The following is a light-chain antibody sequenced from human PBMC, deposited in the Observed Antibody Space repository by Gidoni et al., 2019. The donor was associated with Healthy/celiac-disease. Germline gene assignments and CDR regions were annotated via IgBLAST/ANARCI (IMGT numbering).Light chain of an antibody. CDR3: QQRSNWPPFT. Sequence: EIVLTQSPATLSLSPGERATLSCRASQSVSSYLAWYQQKPGQAPRLLIYDASNRATGIPARFKGRGAWTDLPPNISSLEPEDFAVYYCQQRSNWPPFTFGPGTKVDIK. CDR2: DAS. J-gene: IGKJ3*01. CDR1: QSVSSY. V-gene: IGKV3-11*01.